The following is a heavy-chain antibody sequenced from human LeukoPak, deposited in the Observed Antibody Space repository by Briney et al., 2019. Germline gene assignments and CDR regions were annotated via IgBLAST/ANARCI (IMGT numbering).Heavy chain of an antibody. CDR2: IKQDGSEI. J-gene: IGHJ5*02. Sequence: GGSLRLSCAASGFTFSSFWMNWVRQAPRKGLEWVANIKQDGSEIHYVGSVRGRFTISRDDAKDSLYLQMNSLRAEDTAVYYCVRDLYGGDDHWGQGTLVTVSS. CDR1: GFTFSSFW. V-gene: IGHV3-7*04. CDR3: VRDLYGGDDH. D-gene: IGHD3-16*01.